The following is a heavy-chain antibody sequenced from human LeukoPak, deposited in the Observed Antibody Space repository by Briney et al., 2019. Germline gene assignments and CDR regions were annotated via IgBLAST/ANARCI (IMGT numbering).Heavy chain of an antibody. Sequence: GASVKVSCKASGYTFTGYYMHWVRQAPGQGLEWMGIINPSGGSTSYAQKFQGRVTMTRDTSTSTVYMELSSLRSEDTAVYYCARSYGDLDFDYWGQGTLVTVSS. CDR3: ARSYGDLDFDY. CDR1: GYTFTGYY. V-gene: IGHV1-46*01. J-gene: IGHJ4*02. D-gene: IGHD4-17*01. CDR2: INPSGGST.